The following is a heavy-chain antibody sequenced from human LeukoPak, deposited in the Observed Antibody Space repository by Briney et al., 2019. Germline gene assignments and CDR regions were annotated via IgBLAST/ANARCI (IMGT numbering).Heavy chain of an antibody. D-gene: IGHD1-26*01. CDR1: GYSITSAYY. CDR3: ARDGTSGSRPY. V-gene: IGHV4-38-2*02. Sequence: PSETLSLTCTVSGYSITSAYYWGWIRQPPGKGLEWIGSFFLKGSTYYNPSLKSRVTISVDTSKNQFSLTLSSVTAADTAVYYCARDGTSGSRPYWGQGTLVTVSS. CDR2: FFLKGST. J-gene: IGHJ4*02.